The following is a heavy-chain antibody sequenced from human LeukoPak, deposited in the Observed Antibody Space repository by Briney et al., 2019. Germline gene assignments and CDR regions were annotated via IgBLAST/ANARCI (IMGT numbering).Heavy chain of an antibody. CDR1: GYSISAGYF. D-gene: IGHD1-26*01. CDR2: VQHTGSD. CDR3: ARVIVTATHVPDAFDL. V-gene: IGHV4-38-2*01. Sequence: SETLSLTCVISGYSISAGYFWGWIRQSPVKGLEWIGSVQHTGSDYYNPSLKSRVTTSIDTSKNHFSLNLTSVTAADTAVFFCARVIVTATHVPDAFDLWGQGILVTVSS. J-gene: IGHJ3*01.